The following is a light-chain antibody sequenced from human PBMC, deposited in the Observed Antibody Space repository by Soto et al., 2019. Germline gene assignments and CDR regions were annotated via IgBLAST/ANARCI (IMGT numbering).Light chain of an antibody. V-gene: IGLV2-8*01. CDR1: SSDVGGYNY. CDR3: SSYAGSNDFV. CDR2: EVT. J-gene: IGLJ1*01. Sequence: QSALTQPPSASGSPGQSVTISCTGTSSDVGGYNYVSWYQQHPGKAPQLIIYEVTERPSGVPDRFSGSKSGNTASLTVSGLQAEDEADYYCSSYAGSNDFVFGTGTKLTVL.